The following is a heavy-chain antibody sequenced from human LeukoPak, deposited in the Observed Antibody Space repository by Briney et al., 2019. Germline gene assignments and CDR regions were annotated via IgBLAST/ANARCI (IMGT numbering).Heavy chain of an antibody. D-gene: IGHD3-10*01. J-gene: IGHJ4*02. CDR3: AKGRSSTWFGGLSGDY. CDR1: GFTFSSYA. Sequence: PGGSLRLSCAASGFTFSSYAMSWVRQAPGKGLEWVSAISGSGGSTYYAYSVKGRFTISRDNAKKTLYLQMNSLRADATAVYYCAKGRSSTWFGGLSGDYWGEGRLVTVS. CDR2: ISGSGGST. V-gene: IGHV3-23*01.